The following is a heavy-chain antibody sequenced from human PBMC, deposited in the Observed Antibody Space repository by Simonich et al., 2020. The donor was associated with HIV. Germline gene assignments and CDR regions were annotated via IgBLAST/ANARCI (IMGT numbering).Heavy chain of an antibody. CDR1: GFTFSSYA. J-gene: IGHJ4*02. D-gene: IGHD3-16*01. CDR3: ASGGSISSVWADDY. V-gene: IGHV3-30*07. CDR2: ISYDGSNK. Sequence: QVQLVESGGGVVQPGRSLRLSCAASGFTFSSYAVHWVRQAPGKGLGGVAVISYDGSNKYYADSVKGRFTISRDNSKNTLYLQMNSLRAEDTAVYYCASGGSISSVWADDYWGQGTLVTVSS.